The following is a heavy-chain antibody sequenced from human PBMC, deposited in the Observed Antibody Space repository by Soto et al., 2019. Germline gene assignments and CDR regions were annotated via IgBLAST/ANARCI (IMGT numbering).Heavy chain of an antibody. V-gene: IGHV1-69*01. J-gene: IGHJ6*02. D-gene: IGHD4-17*01. Sequence: QVQLVQSGAEVKKPGSSVNVSCKASGGTFSSYDISWVRQAPGQGLEWMGGIIPILGTVNYAQKFQGRVTITADESFTTAYMELSSLRSDDTDVYYCARLTTVTTPIGYVYSGMDVWGQGTTVTVSS. CDR1: GGTFSSYD. CDR3: ARLTTVTTPIGYVYSGMDV. CDR2: IIPILGTV.